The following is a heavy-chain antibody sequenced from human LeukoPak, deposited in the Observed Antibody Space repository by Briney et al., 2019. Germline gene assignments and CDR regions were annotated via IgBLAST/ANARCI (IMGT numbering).Heavy chain of an antibody. Sequence: SETLSLTSTVSGGSIDNYYWSWIRQPPGEGLEWIGHILYSGTTSYTPSLRSRVAISLDASKKPSSLTLTSVPAADPAVYYCARDLELGYWGQGILVTVSS. CDR1: GGSIDNYY. V-gene: IGHV4-59*01. CDR3: ARDLELGY. D-gene: IGHD6-13*01. J-gene: IGHJ4*02. CDR2: ILYSGTT.